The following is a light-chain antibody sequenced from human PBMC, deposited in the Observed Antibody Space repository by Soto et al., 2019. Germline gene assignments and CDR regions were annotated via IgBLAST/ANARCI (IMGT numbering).Light chain of an antibody. CDR3: SSYTSSSTPPYV. CDR1: SSDVGGYNY. J-gene: IGLJ1*01. Sequence: QSALTQPASVSGSPGQSITISCTGTSSDVGGYNYVSWYQQHPGKAPKLMIYEVSNRPSGVSNRFSGSESGNTASLTISGLRAEDEDDYYYSSYTSSSTPPYVFGTGTKLTVL. V-gene: IGLV2-14*01. CDR2: EVS.